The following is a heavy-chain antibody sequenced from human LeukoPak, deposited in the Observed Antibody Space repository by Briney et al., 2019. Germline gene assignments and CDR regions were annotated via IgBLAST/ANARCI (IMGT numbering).Heavy chain of an antibody. Sequence: GGSLRLSCAASGFTFSSYSMNWVRQAPGKGLGWVSYISSSSSTMYYADSVKGRFTISRDNAKNSLYLQMHSLRDDDTAVYYCARDSWGRPYTAMSFYYFDYWGQGTLVTVSS. CDR1: GFTFSSYS. CDR2: ISSSSSTM. D-gene: IGHD5-18*01. J-gene: IGHJ4*02. CDR3: ARDSWGRPYTAMSFYYFDY. V-gene: IGHV3-48*02.